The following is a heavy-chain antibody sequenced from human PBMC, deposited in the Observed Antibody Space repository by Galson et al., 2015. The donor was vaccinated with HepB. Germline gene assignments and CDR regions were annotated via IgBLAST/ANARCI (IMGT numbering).Heavy chain of an antibody. CDR2: ISSNSDTV. V-gene: IGHV3-48*02. D-gene: IGHD3-9*01. CDR3: AREKRTETGNYIDF. Sequence: SLRLSCAASGFTFNNYAMNWARQAPGKGLEWLSYISSNSDTVYYGDSVKGRFTISRDDAKNSLYLQMYSLRDGDTAMYFCAREKRTETGNYIDFWGQGTLVTVSS. J-gene: IGHJ4*02. CDR1: GFTFNNYA.